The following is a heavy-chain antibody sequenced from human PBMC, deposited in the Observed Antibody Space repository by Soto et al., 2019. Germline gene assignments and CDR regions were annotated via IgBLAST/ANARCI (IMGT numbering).Heavy chain of an antibody. CDR2: LYDLDGS. V-gene: IGHV3-53*01. J-gene: IGHJ3*01. D-gene: IGHD1-1*01. Sequence: DVQLVESGGGLIQPGESLRLSCAAFGFTISGKKYVAWVRQAPGKGLEWVSALYDLDGSFYAASVKGRFTTSSDSSKTTVYLKMNDLRPDDTAVYYCATWHEREHAYDVWGQGTTVTVSS. CDR1: GFTISGKKY. CDR3: ATWHEREHAYDV.